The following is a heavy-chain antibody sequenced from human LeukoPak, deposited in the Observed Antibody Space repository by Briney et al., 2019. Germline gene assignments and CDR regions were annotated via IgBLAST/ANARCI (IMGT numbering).Heavy chain of an antibody. CDR1: GGTFSSYA. Sequence: ASVKVSCKASGGTFSSYAISWVRQAPGQGLEWMGGIIPIFGTANYAQKFQGRVTITTDESTSTAYMELSSLRFEDTAVYYCARDADAYCGGDCYSYFGYWGQGTLVTVSS. CDR3: ARDADAYCGGDCYSYFGY. V-gene: IGHV1-69*05. D-gene: IGHD2-21*02. CDR2: IIPIFGTA. J-gene: IGHJ4*02.